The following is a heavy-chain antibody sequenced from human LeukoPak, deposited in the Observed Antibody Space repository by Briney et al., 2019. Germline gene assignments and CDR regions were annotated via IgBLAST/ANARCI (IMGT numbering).Heavy chain of an antibody. CDR1: GFRVNDNY. D-gene: IGHD4-17*01. V-gene: IGHV3-53*01. Sequence: GGSLRLSCAVSGFRVNDNYMSCVRQAPGKGLQWVSVMFPDGRTYYADSVEGRFTISRDLARNTLLLQMHSLRADDTAVHYCARTNPVYGDYDYGGQGTLVTVSS. J-gene: IGHJ4*02. CDR2: MFPDGRT. CDR3: ARTNPVYGDYDY.